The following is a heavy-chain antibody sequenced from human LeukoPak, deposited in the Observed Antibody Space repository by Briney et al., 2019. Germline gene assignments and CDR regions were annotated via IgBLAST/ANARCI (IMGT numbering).Heavy chain of an antibody. D-gene: IGHD6-6*01. CDR2: VSGSGGTT. V-gene: IGHV3-23*01. CDR3: ANHSTARSLGE. J-gene: IGHJ4*02. CDR1: GFTFSSYA. Sequence: PGGSLRLSCAASGFTFSSYAMSWVRQAPGKGREWVSTVSGSGGTTYYADSVKGRFTISRDNSKNTLNLQMNSLRAEDTAVYYCANHSTARSLGEGGPGTLVTVSS.